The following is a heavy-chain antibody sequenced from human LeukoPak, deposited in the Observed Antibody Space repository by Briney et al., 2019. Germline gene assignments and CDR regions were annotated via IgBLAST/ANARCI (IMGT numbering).Heavy chain of an antibody. D-gene: IGHD4-17*01. CDR1: VFPFTSYA. Sequence: GGSLRLSCAASVFPFTSYAMNCVRQAPGKGLDCVSVISDSGGSKYYADSVKGRFTISRDNSKNTLYLQMNSLRAEDTAVYYCAKQFYGDYGAFNYWGQGTLVTVSS. V-gene: IGHV3-23*01. CDR3: AKQFYGDYGAFNY. CDR2: ISDSGGSK. J-gene: IGHJ4*02.